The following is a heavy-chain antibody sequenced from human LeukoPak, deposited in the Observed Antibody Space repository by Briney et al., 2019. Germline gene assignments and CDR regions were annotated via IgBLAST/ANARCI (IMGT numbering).Heavy chain of an antibody. Sequence: NPSETLSLTCTVSGGSISSSSHYWGWIRQPPGKGLEWIGSTYYSGSTSYNPSLKSRVTISVDTSKNQFSLKLSSVSAADTAVFYCARISGSGSYYNHYYHGMDVWGQGTSVTVSS. CDR3: ARISGSGSYYNHYYHGMDV. D-gene: IGHD3-10*01. CDR2: TYYSGST. V-gene: IGHV4-39*01. J-gene: IGHJ6*02. CDR1: GGSISSSSHY.